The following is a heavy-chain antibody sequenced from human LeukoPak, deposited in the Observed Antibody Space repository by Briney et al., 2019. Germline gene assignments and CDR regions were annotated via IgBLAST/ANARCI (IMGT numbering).Heavy chain of an antibody. J-gene: IGHJ4*02. Sequence: SETLSLTCTVSGDSISSYHWSWMRQPPGKGLEWIGYISYSGNTNYNPSLKSRVTISVDTSKNQFSLKLSSVTAADTAVYYCARVGRGDYTWGSYSCDHWGQGTLVTVSS. V-gene: IGHV4-59*01. CDR3: ARVGRGDYTWGSYSCDH. D-gene: IGHD3-16*01. CDR2: ISYSGNT. CDR1: GDSISSYH.